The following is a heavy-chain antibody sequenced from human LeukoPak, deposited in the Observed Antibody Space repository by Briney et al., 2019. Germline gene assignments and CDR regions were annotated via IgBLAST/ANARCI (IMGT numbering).Heavy chain of an antibody. Sequence: GGSLRLSCAASGFTFSNAWMSWVRQAPGKGLEWVGRIKSKTDGGTTDYAAPVKGRFTISRDNSKNTLYLQMNSLRAEDTAVYYCAKAPRSSSWSVDYWGQGTLVTVSS. CDR1: GFTFSNAW. CDR2: IKSKTDGGTT. CDR3: AKAPRSSSWSVDY. D-gene: IGHD6-13*01. V-gene: IGHV3-15*01. J-gene: IGHJ4*02.